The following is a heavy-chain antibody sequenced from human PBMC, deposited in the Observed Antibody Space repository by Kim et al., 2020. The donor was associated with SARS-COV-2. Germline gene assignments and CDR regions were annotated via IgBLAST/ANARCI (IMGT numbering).Heavy chain of an antibody. CDR3: ARDGYYSSGCFFDY. D-gene: IGHD6-19*01. V-gene: IGHV3-33*01. Sequence: ADSVKGRFTIARDNSKNTLYLQMNSLRAEDTAVYYCARDGYYSSGCFFDYWGQGTLVTVSS. J-gene: IGHJ4*02.